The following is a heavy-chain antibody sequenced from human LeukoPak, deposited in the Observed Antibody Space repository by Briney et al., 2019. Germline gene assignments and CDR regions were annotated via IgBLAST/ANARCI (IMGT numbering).Heavy chain of an antibody. J-gene: IGHJ4*02. V-gene: IGHV3-21*01. D-gene: IGHD6-6*01. Sequence: GSLRLSCAASGFTFSSYSMNWVRQAPGKGLEWVSSISSSSSYIYYADSVKGRFTISRDNAKNSLYLQVNSLRAEDTAAYYCATLRGGSSSGFDYWGQGTLVTVS. CDR1: GFTFSSYS. CDR2: ISSSSSYI. CDR3: ATLRGGSSSGFDY.